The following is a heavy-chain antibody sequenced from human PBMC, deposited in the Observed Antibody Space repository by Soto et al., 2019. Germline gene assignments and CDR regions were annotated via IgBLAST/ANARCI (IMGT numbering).Heavy chain of an antibody. CDR1: GFTFSSYA. V-gene: IGHV3-30-3*01. CDR2: IGYDGSNK. Sequence: GGSLRLSCAASGFTFSSYAMHWVRQAPGKGLEWVAVIGYDGSNKYYADSVKGRFTISRDNSKNTLYLQMNSLRAEDTAVYYCGREEVAATPGEHYWGQGTLVTVSS. J-gene: IGHJ4*02. CDR3: GREEVAATPGEHY. D-gene: IGHD5-12*01.